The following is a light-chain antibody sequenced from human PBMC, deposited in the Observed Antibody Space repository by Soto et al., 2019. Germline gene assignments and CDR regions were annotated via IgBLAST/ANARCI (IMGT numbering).Light chain of an antibody. J-gene: IGKJ3*01. CDR1: QSVSSSY. Sequence: EIVLTQSPGTLSLSPGERATLSCRASQSVSSSYLAWYQQKPGQAPRLLIYGASSRATGIPDRFSGSGSGTDFTLTISRQEPEDFAVYYCQQYGSSLPFTFGPGTKVDIK. V-gene: IGKV3-20*01. CDR3: QQYGSSLPFT. CDR2: GAS.